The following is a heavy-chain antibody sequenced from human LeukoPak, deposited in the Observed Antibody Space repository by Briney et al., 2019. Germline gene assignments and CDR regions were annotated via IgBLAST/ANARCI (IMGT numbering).Heavy chain of an antibody. J-gene: IGHJ4*02. CDR1: GYTFTGYY. V-gene: IGHV1-2*02. CDR2: INPNSGGT. CDR3: ARGLRGSPAFDY. D-gene: IGHD2-2*01. Sequence: ASVKVSCKASGYTFTGYYMHWVRQAPGQGLEWMGWINPNSGGTNYAQKFQGRVTMTRNTSINTAYMELSKLRSDDTAVYYCARGLRGSPAFDYWGQGTLVTVSS.